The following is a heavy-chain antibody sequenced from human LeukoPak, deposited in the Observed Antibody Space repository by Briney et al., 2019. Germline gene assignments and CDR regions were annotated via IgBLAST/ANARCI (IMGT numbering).Heavy chain of an antibody. J-gene: IGHJ4*02. Sequence: PGRSLRLSCAASGFTFSSYAMHWLRQAPGKGLEGVAVISYDGSNKYYADSVKARFTISRDNSKNTLYLQMNSLRAEDTAVYYCARDQRRILWFGELSAFDYWGQGTLVTVSS. CDR3: ARDQRRILWFGELSAFDY. D-gene: IGHD3-10*01. CDR2: ISYDGSNK. V-gene: IGHV3-30*04. CDR1: GFTFSSYA.